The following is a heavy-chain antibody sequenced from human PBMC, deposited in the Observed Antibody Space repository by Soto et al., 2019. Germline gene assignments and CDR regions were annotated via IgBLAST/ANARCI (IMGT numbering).Heavy chain of an antibody. CDR1: GASIRNYY. D-gene: IGHD1-26*01. CDR3: ARDPNGSPHFDY. J-gene: IGHJ4*02. CDR2: SYYSGST. V-gene: IGHV4-59*01. Sequence: QVHLQESGPGLVKPSETLSLTCTVSGASIRNYYWSWIRQPPGKGLEWIGFSYYSGSTNYNPSLNSRVTMSVDTSKNQFSLKLTSVTAADTAVYYCARDPNGSPHFDYWGQGILVTVSS.